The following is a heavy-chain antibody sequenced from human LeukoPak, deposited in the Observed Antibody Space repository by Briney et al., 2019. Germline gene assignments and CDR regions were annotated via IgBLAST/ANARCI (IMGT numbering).Heavy chain of an antibody. CDR1: GFTVSSNY. CDR2: IYSGGST. CDR3: AMRSYNFDY. V-gene: IGHV3-66*01. D-gene: IGHD4-11*01. Sequence: GSLSLSCAASGFTVSSNYMSWVRQAPGKGLEWVSVIYSGGSTYYADSVKGRFTISRDNSKNTLYLQMNSLRAEDTAVYYCAMRSYNFDYWGQGTLVTVSS. J-gene: IGHJ4*02.